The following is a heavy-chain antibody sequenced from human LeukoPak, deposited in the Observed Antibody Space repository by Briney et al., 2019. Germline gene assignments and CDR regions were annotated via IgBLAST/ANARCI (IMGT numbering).Heavy chain of an antibody. CDR3: ARDLRLVIAAGWFDP. D-gene: IGHD2-21*01. CDR2: IYYSGST. Sequence: KPSEPLSLTCTVSGGSISSYYWSWIRQPPGKGLEWIGYIYYSGSTNYNPSLKSRVTISLDTSKNQFSLRLSSVTAADTAVYYCARDLRLVIAAGWFDPWGQGTLFTVSS. CDR1: GGSISSYY. V-gene: IGHV4-59*01. J-gene: IGHJ5*02.